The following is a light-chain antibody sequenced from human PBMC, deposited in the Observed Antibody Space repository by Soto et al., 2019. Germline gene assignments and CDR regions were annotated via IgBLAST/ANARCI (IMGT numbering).Light chain of an antibody. Sequence: AIQLTQSPSSLSASVGDRVTITCRASQGISSALAWYQHKPGKAPKLLIYDAFSLESGVPSRFSGSGSGTDFTLTISSLQPEDFATYYCQQFNSYPPTFTFGPGTKVDIK. CDR1: QGISSA. CDR3: QQFNSYPPTFT. CDR2: DAF. V-gene: IGKV1-13*02. J-gene: IGKJ3*01.